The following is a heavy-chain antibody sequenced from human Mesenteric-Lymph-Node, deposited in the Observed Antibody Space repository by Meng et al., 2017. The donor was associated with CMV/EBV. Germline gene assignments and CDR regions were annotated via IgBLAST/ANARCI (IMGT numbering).Heavy chain of an antibody. Sequence: SGGSISSSSYYWGWMRQPPGKGLEWIGSIYYSGSTYYNPSLKSRVTISVDTSKNQFSLKLSSVTAADTAVYYCASQYSSSSNWFDPWGQGTLVTVSS. V-gene: IGHV4-39*07. CDR1: GGSISSSSYY. J-gene: IGHJ5*02. CDR3: ASQYSSSSNWFDP. D-gene: IGHD6-13*01. CDR2: IYYSGST.